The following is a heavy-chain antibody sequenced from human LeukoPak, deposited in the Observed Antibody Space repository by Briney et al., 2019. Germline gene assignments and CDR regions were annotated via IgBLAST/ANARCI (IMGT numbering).Heavy chain of an antibody. CDR3: ARDLGIAVAA. CDR2: ISWNSGSI. D-gene: IGHD6-19*01. CDR1: GFTFDDYA. Sequence: PGRSLRLSCAASGFTFDDYAMHWVRQAPGKGLEWVLGISWNSGSIGYADSVKGRFTISRDNAKNSLYLQMNSLRAEDTAVYYCARDLGIAVAAWGQGTLVTVSS. V-gene: IGHV3-9*01. J-gene: IGHJ5*02.